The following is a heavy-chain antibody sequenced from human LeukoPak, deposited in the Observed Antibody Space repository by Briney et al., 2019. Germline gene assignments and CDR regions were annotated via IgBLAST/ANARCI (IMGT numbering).Heavy chain of an antibody. CDR3: AKDLFVTDYYDSSGYYFDY. CDR1: GFTFSSYA. CDR2: ISGSGGST. Sequence: GGSLRLSCAASGFTFSSYAMSWVRQAPGKGLEWVSAISGSGGSTYYADSVKGRFTISRDNSKNTLYLQMNSLRAEDTAVYYCAKDLFVTDYYDSSGYYFDYWGQVTLVTVSS. J-gene: IGHJ4*02. D-gene: IGHD3-22*01. V-gene: IGHV3-23*01.